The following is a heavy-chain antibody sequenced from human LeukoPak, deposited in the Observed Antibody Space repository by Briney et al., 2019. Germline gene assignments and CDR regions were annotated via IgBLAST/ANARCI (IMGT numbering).Heavy chain of an antibody. D-gene: IGHD3-22*01. V-gene: IGHV3-30-3*01. CDR2: ISYDGSNK. CDR1: GFTFSSYA. CDR3: ARGGGYQNYYDSSGYYPGPELADY. Sequence: GGSLRLSCAASGFTFSSYAMHWVRQAPGKGLEWVAVISYDGSNKYYADSVKGRFTISRDNSKNTLYLQMNSLRAEDTAVYYCARGGGYQNYYDSSGYYPGPELADYWGQGTLVTVSS. J-gene: IGHJ4*02.